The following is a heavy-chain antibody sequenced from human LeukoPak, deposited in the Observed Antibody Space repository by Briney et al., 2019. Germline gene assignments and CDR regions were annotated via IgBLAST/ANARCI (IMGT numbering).Heavy chain of an antibody. J-gene: IGHJ4*02. D-gene: IGHD3-3*01. CDR1: GVPISGGRYY. CDR2: VYYNGDT. Sequence: SETLSLTCTVSGVPISGGRYYGGWIRQPPGKGLEWIGSVYYNGDTLDNPSLKSRVILSVDMSKNQFSVELTSVTAAETAVYYCARHASGVFDYWGLGILVTVSS. V-gene: IGHV4-39*01. CDR3: ARHASGVFDY.